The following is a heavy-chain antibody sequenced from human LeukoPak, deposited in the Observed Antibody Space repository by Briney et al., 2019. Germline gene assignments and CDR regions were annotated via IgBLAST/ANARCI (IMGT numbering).Heavy chain of an antibody. Sequence: SQTLSLTCTVSGGSLSSGRYYWSWIRQPAGKGLEWIGRFYTSGSTNYNPSLKSRVTISIDTSKNQFSLKLSSVTAADTAVYYCAKVDGSCSGGSCPSGNWFDPWGQGTLVTVSS. J-gene: IGHJ5*02. CDR2: FYTSGST. CDR3: AKVDGSCSGGSCPSGNWFDP. D-gene: IGHD2-15*01. CDR1: GGSLSSGRYY. V-gene: IGHV4-61*02.